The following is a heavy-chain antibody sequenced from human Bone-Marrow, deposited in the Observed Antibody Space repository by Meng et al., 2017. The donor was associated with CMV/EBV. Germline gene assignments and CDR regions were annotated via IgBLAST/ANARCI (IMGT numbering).Heavy chain of an antibody. CDR3: ARIKIRTTEPPDN. CDR1: GFTFSSYW. D-gene: IGHD1-1*01. J-gene: IGHJ4*02. V-gene: IGHV3-7*01. Sequence: GGSLRLSCAASGFTFSSYWMSWVRQAPGKGLEWVANIKQGGSEKYYVDSVKGRFTISRDNAKNSLYLQMNSLRAGDTAVYYCARIKIRTTEPPDNWGQGTLVTVSS. CDR2: IKQGGSEK.